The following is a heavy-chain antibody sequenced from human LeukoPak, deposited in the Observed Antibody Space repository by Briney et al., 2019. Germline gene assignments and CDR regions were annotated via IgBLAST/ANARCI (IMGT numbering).Heavy chain of an antibody. V-gene: IGHV1-46*01. CDR3: ARERGVRRGFDP. D-gene: IGHD3-10*01. CDR1: GYTFTSYY. CDR2: INPSGGST. Sequence: ASVKVSCKASGYTFTSYYMHWVRQAPGQGLEWMGIINPSGGSTSYAQKFQGRVTMTRDMSTSTVYMELSSLRSEDTAVYYCARERGVRRGFDPWGQGTLVTVSS. J-gene: IGHJ5*02.